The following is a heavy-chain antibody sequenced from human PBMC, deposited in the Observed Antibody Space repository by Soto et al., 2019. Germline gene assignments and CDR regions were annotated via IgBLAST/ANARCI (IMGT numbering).Heavy chain of an antibody. Sequence: SETLSLTCTVSGFSISSYYWSWIRQPPGKGLEWIGYIYYSGSTNYNPSLKSRVTISVDTSKNQFSLKLSSVTAADTAVYYCARRYGSSFDYWGQGTLVT. V-gene: IGHV4-59*08. CDR1: GFSISSYY. D-gene: IGHD6-13*01. CDR3: ARRYGSSFDY. CDR2: IYYSGST. J-gene: IGHJ4*02.